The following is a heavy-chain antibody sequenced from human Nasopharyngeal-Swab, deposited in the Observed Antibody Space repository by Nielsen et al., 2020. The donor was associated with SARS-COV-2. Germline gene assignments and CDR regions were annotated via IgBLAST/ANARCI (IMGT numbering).Heavy chain of an antibody. D-gene: IGHD3-3*02. CDR2: IKRKTDGGTT. Sequence: GESLKISCEASGFTFSNAWMNWVRQAPRKGLDWVGRIKRKTDGGTTDYAAPVKGRFTISRDDSKNTLYLQMNSLKTDDTAVYYCTTVGFLEWLPFYWGQGTLVTVSS. J-gene: IGHJ4*02. CDR1: GFTFSNAW. CDR3: TTVGFLEWLPFY. V-gene: IGHV3-15*07.